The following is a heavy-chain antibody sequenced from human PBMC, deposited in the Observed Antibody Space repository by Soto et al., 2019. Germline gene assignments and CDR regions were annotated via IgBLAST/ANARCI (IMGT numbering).Heavy chain of an antibody. CDR1: GFSLSTSGVG. V-gene: IGHV2-5*02. Sequence: SGPTLVNPTQTLTLTCTFSGFSLSTSGVGVGWIRQPPGKALEWLGIIYWDDDKRYSPSLKSRVTITKDTFKNQLVLTMTNMDPVDTATYYCAHLPWKQLWPRAPVVYWGQGTQVTVSS. J-gene: IGHJ4*02. D-gene: IGHD5-18*01. CDR3: AHLPWKQLWPRAPVVY. CDR2: IYWDDDK.